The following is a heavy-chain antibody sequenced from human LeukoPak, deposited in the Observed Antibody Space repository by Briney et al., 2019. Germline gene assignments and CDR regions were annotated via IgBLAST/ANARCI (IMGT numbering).Heavy chain of an antibody. V-gene: IGHV3-30*04. Sequence: GGSLRLSCAASGFTFSSYATHWVRQAPGKGLEWVAVISYDGSNKYYADSVKGRFTISRDNSKNTLYLQMNSLRAEDTAVYYCARDLDYYDSSGYSLGGFDPWGQGTLVTVSS. CDR2: ISYDGSNK. CDR3: ARDLDYYDSSGYSLGGFDP. J-gene: IGHJ5*02. D-gene: IGHD3-22*01. CDR1: GFTFSSYA.